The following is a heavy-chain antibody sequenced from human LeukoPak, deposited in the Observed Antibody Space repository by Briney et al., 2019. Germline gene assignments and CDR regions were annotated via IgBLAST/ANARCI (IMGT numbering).Heavy chain of an antibody. V-gene: IGHV3-20*04. D-gene: IGHD6-13*01. CDR1: GFTFDDYG. CDR3: ARVAAAGNLRASYYYYMDV. J-gene: IGHJ6*03. Sequence: GGSLRLSCAASGFTFDDYGMAWVRQAPGKGLEWVSGLNWNGGRTGYADSVKGRFTISRDNAKNSLYLQMSSLRDEDTAFYYCARVAAAGNLRASYYYYMDVWGKGTTVTVSS. CDR2: LNWNGGRT.